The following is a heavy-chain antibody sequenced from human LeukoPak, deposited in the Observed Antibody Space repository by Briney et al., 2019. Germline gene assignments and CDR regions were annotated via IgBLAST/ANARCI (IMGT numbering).Heavy chain of an antibody. V-gene: IGHV3-7*03. CDR3: VRDTGRSWSS. CDR2: IKQDGSDK. J-gene: IGHJ5*02. D-gene: IGHD6-13*01. CDR1: GFTFSSNW. Sequence: PGGSPRLSCAASGFTFSSNWMIWVRQAPGKGLEWVANIKQDGSDKNYVDSVKGRFTISRDNAKSSVYLQMNSLRAEDTAVYFCVRDTGRSWSSWGQGTLVTVSS.